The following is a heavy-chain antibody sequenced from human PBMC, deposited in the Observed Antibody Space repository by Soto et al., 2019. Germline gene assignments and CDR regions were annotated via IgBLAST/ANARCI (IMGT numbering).Heavy chain of an antibody. D-gene: IGHD3-10*01. CDR3: AREAGSNGYHIYYFDY. CDR1: GGSISSGGYY. Sequence: QVQLQESGPGLVKPSQTLSLTCTVSGGSISSGGYYWNWIRQHPGKGLEWIGYIFYSGTTYYNPSLESRVNMSVDTSKNQFSLNLGSVTAADTAVYYCAREAGSNGYHIYYFDYWGQGTLVAVSS. V-gene: IGHV4-31*03. J-gene: IGHJ4*02. CDR2: IFYSGTT.